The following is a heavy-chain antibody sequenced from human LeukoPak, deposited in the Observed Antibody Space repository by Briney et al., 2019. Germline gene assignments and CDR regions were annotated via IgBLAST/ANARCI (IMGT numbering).Heavy chain of an antibody. J-gene: IGHJ4*02. Sequence: GGSLRLSCAASGFTFSSYAMHWVRQAPGKGLEWVSSITRSSSYIYYADSVKGRFTISRDNAKNSLFLQVNSLRAEDTAVYYCARVGGHCTSTSCPPPDYWGQGTLVTVSP. CDR3: ARVGGHCTSTSCPPPDY. CDR1: GFTFSSYA. D-gene: IGHD2-2*01. CDR2: ITRSSSYI. V-gene: IGHV3-21*01.